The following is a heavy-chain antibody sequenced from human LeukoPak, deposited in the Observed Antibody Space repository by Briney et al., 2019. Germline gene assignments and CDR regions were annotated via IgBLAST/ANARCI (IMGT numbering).Heavy chain of an antibody. CDR1: GYSIRSRYD. J-gene: IGHJ4*02. Sequence: TSETMSLTCAVSGYSIRSRYDWCWIRQPPGKGLEWIGSIYLSGTTYYNPSLKSRVTISVDTSKNQFSLNLSSVTAADTAVYYCARRDFDSSGYLSFYFDYWGQGTLVTVSS. D-gene: IGHD3-22*01. V-gene: IGHV4-38-2*01. CDR2: IYLSGTT. CDR3: ARRDFDSSGYLSFYFDY.